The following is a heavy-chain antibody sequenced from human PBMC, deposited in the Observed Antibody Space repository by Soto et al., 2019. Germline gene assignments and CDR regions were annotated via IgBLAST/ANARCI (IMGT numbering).Heavy chain of an antibody. D-gene: IGHD1-1*01. J-gene: IGHJ3*01. CDR3: ARYDAFKAFDL. CDR2: ISSGSVHI. CDR1: GFTFNSYS. Sequence: PGGSLRLSCASSGFTFNSYSVNWVRQAPGKGLEWVASISSGSVHIDFADSVKGRFTISRDDVTNSVSPQMDSLRVEDTGIYYCARYDAFKAFDLWGQGTMVTVS. V-gene: IGHV3-21*01.